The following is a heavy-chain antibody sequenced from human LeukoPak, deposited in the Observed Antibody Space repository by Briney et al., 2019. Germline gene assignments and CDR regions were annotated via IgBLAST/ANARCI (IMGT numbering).Heavy chain of an antibody. CDR3: ARAVGPFDY. J-gene: IGHJ4*02. CDR1: GFAFSTYG. CDR2: IWYDGSIK. D-gene: IGHD3-3*01. Sequence: GRSLRLSCAASGFAFSTYGMHWVRQAPGKGLEWVAVIWYDGSIKYYGDSVKVRFNISRDNSENMMYPQMPGLRVEDTAVYYCARAVGPFDYWGQGTLVTVSS. V-gene: IGHV3-33*01.